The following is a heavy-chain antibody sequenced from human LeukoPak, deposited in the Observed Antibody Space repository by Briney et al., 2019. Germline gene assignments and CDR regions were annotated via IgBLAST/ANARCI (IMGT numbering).Heavy chain of an antibody. CDR2: IRSKANSYAT. V-gene: IGHV3-73*01. Sequence: GGSLRLSCAASGFTFSGSAMHWVRQASGKGLEWVGRIRSKANSYATAYAASVKGRFTISRDDSKNTAYLQMNSLKTEDTAVYYCTRHGPEDYYDSSGYPNDYWDQGTLVTVSS. CDR3: TRHGPEDYYDSSGYPNDY. CDR1: GFTFSGSA. J-gene: IGHJ4*02. D-gene: IGHD3-22*01.